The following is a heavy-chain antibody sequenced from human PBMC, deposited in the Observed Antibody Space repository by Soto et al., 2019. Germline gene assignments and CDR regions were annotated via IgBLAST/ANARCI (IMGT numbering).Heavy chain of an antibody. D-gene: IGHD3-10*01. Sequence: GGSLRLSCAASGFTFSSYGMHWVRQAPGKGLEWVAVIWYDGSNKYYADSVKGRFTISRDNSKNTLYLQMNSLRAEDTAVYYCARDRTTVRGVIRYWGQGTLVTVSS. V-gene: IGHV3-33*01. CDR2: IWYDGSNK. J-gene: IGHJ4*02. CDR3: ARDRTTVRGVIRY. CDR1: GFTFSSYG.